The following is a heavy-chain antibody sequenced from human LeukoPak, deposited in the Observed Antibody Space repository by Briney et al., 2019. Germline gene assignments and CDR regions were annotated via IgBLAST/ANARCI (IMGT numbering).Heavy chain of an antibody. V-gene: IGHV3-33*01. J-gene: IGHJ5*02. D-gene: IGHD6-25*01. CDR2: IWYDGSNK. CDR3: ARERLASPNWFDP. CDR1: GFTFSSYG. Sequence: PGGSLRLSCAASGFTFSSYGMHWVRQAPGKGLEWVAVIWYDGSNKYYADSVKGRFTISRDNSKNTLYLQMNSLRAEDTAVYYCARERLASPNWFDPWGQGTLVTVSS.